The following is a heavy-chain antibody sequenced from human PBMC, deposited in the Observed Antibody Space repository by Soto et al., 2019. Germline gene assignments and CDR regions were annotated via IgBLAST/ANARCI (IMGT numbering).Heavy chain of an antibody. CDR2: IRSKAYGGTT. Sequence: GGSLRLSCTGSGFTFGDYAMSWVRRAPGKGLEWVGFIRSKAYGGTTEWAASVRGRFTFSRDDSKRIAYLQMNSLKTEDTGVYWGTRGTCPYGMDVWGQGTTVTVSS. CDR3: TRGTCPYGMDV. V-gene: IGHV3-49*04. CDR1: GFTFGDYA. J-gene: IGHJ6*02. D-gene: IGHD2-8*01.